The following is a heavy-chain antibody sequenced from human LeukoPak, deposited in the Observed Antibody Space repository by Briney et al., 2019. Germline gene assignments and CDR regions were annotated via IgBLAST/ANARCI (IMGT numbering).Heavy chain of an antibody. CDR3: ARCWLQSGFDY. Sequence: SQTLSLTYAISGDSVSMKSGGWNWIRQSPARGLEWLGSTYYGAKWYKEYAVAVKSRITVNANTTKNTFAMQLNSVTPEDTAVYYCARCWLQSGFDYWGQGTLVTVSS. D-gene: IGHD5-24*01. CDR2: TYYGAKWYK. V-gene: IGHV6-1*01. J-gene: IGHJ4*02. CDR1: GDSVSMKSGG.